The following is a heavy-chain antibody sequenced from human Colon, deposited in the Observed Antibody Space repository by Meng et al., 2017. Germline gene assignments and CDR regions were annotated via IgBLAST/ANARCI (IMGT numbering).Heavy chain of an antibody. V-gene: IGHV4-31*01. Sequence: QVHLQESAPGLGMPQQSLSLTCHVSGGSINSGGNYWSWIRQHPGKGLEWMGYIYKTGDNYYNPSLKSQVTISIATSKNQFSLNLTSVTAADTAVYYCARARGGIVAEFFDYWGQGILVTVSS. CDR2: IYKTGDN. CDR1: GGSINSGGNY. J-gene: IGHJ4*02. CDR3: ARARGGIVAEFFDY. D-gene: IGHD1-26*01.